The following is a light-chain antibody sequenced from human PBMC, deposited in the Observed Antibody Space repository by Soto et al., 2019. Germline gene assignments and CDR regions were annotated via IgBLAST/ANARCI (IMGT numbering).Light chain of an antibody. Sequence: EIVLTQSPGTLSLSAGERATLSCRASQSVSSSYLAWYQQKPGQAPRLLIYDASSRATAIPDSFSGSGSGTDFTLTISRLGPEDFAVYYCQQYGSSPYTFGQGTKLEIK. J-gene: IGKJ2*01. CDR3: QQYGSSPYT. CDR2: DAS. V-gene: IGKV3-20*01. CDR1: QSVSSSY.